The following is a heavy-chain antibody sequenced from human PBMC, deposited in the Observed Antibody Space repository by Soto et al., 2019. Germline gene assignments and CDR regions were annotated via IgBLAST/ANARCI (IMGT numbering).Heavy chain of an antibody. J-gene: IGHJ6*03. CDR1: AFTFDDHA. CDR3: AKDEGDGTDYYYYYMDV. D-gene: IGHD1-26*01. CDR2: ISWNSGSI. V-gene: IGHV3-9*01. Sequence: EVQLVESGGGLVQPGRSLRLSCAASAFTFDDHAMHWVRQAPGKGLEWVSGISWNSGSIAYAGSVKGRFTISRDNAKNSLYLQMNSLGPEDTALYYCAKDEGDGTDYYYYYMDVWGKGTTVTVSS.